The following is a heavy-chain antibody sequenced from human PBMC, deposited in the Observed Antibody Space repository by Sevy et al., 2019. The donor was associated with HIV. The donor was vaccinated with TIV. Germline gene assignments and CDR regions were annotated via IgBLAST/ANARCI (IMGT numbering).Heavy chain of an antibody. CDR3: ATRWTPGY. CDR1: GFTFSAYG. Sequence: GGSLRLSCAASGFTFSAYGMHWVRQAPGKGLEWVAFIRYDGSNKFYADSVKGQFTISRDNSNNMMYLQMNSLRGEDTAVYYCATRWTPGYWGQGTLVTVSS. J-gene: IGHJ4*02. CDR2: IRYDGSNK. D-gene: IGHD1-1*01. V-gene: IGHV3-30*02.